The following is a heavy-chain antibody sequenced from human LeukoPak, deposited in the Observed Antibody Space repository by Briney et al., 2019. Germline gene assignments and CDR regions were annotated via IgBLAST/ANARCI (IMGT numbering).Heavy chain of an antibody. J-gene: IGHJ4*02. CDR3: TWSGLKIES. CDR2: IKTETDGGPT. CDR1: GFTFSNAW. D-gene: IGHD3-3*01. Sequence: GGSLRLSCAASGFTFSNAWMSWVRRAPRKGLEWVAQIKTETDGGPTDYAAPVKGRFTISRNDSKNMLFLQMNSLKIEDTAIYYCTWSGLKIESWGQGTLVTVSS. V-gene: IGHV3-15*01.